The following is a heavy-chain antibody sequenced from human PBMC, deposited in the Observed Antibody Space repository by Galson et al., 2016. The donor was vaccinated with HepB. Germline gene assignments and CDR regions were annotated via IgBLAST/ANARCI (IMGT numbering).Heavy chain of an antibody. CDR2: IKQDGSDK. Sequence: SLRLSCAASGFTFRNYYMSWVRQAPGKGLEWVANIKQDGSDKFYVDSVKGRFTISRDNAKSSLYLQMNSLGAEDTAIYYCAKAGYCSSTSCYAFDYWGQGTLVTVSS. CDR1: GFTFRNYY. CDR3: AKAGYCSSTSCYAFDY. V-gene: IGHV3-7*03. J-gene: IGHJ4*02. D-gene: IGHD2-2*01.